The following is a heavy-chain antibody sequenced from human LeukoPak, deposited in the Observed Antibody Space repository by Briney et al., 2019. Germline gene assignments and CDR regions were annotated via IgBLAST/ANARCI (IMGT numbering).Heavy chain of an antibody. Sequence: ASVKVSCKASGGTFSSYAISWVRQAPGQGLVWMGRIIPILGIANYAQKFQGRVTITADKSTSTAYMELSSLRSEDTAVYYCARVDTAMVIDYWGQGTLVTVSS. J-gene: IGHJ4*02. CDR3: ARVDTAMVIDY. V-gene: IGHV1-69*04. CDR1: GGTFSSYA. CDR2: IIPILGIA. D-gene: IGHD5-18*01.